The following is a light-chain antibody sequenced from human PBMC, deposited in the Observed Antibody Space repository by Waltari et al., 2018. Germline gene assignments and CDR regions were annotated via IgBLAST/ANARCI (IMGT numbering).Light chain of an antibody. Sequence: DNQMTQSPSSVSASVGIRVPITCRASQDISNRLAWYQQKPGKAPRLLIYGASTLHFGVPSRFSGSGSGTEFTLTISSLQPEDFATYYCQQANSFPSYTFGQGTKLDIK. J-gene: IGKJ2*01. CDR3: QQANSFPSYT. V-gene: IGKV1-12*02. CDR1: QDISNR. CDR2: GAS.